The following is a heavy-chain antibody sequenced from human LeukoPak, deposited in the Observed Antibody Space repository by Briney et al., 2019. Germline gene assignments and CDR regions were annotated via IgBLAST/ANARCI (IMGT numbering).Heavy chain of an antibody. CDR1: GFTFTAYG. D-gene: IGHD7-27*01. CDR2: IRYDGSYK. Sequence: PGGSLRLSCAASGFTFTAYGMHWVRQAPGKGLEWVAFIRYDGSYKYYGDSVKGRFTISRDNSKNTLYLQMNSLRAEDTAVYYWAKNWGSYYFDWWGQGALVTVSS. J-gene: IGHJ4*01. V-gene: IGHV3-30*02. CDR3: AKNWGSYYFDW.